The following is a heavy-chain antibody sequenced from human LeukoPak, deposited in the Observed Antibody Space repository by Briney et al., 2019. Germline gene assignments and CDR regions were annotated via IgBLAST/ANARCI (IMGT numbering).Heavy chain of an antibody. V-gene: IGHV4-30-4*01. CDR2: IYYSGST. CDR1: GGSVSSGDYY. Sequence: PSQTLSLTCTVSGGSVSSGDYYWSWIRQPPGKGLEWIGYIYYSGSTYYNPSLKSRVTISVDTSKNQFSLKLSSVTAADTAVYYCARHYEAGGAIDYWGQGTLVTVSS. CDR3: ARHYEAGGAIDY. D-gene: IGHD3-3*01. J-gene: IGHJ4*02.